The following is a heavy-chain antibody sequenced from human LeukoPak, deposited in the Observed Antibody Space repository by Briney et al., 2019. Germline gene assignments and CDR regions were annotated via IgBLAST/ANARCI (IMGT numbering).Heavy chain of an antibody. Sequence: GGSLRLSCAASGFTFSDHYMDWVRQAPGKGLEWVGRTRNKANSYITEYAASVKGRFTISRDDSKNSLFLYMNSLRAEDTAVYYCAKGLYCSGGSCYPGYFDYWGQGTLVTVSS. V-gene: IGHV3-72*01. CDR1: GFTFSDHY. CDR3: AKGLYCSGGSCYPGYFDY. J-gene: IGHJ4*02. CDR2: TRNKANSYIT. D-gene: IGHD2-15*01.